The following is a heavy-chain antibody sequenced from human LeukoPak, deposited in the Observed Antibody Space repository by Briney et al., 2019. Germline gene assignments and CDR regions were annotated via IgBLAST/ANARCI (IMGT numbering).Heavy chain of an antibody. V-gene: IGHV3-30-3*01. CDR3: ARDRSIGMTTADRSFEY. D-gene: IGHD3-22*01. CDR1: GFTFNNYA. Sequence: GGSLRLSCAASGFTFNNYATHWVRQAQGKGLEWVAVISYDGSNKFYADSVKGRCSISRDYSKNALYLQINSLRAEDTAVYYCARDRSIGMTTADRSFEYWGQGILVTVSS. CDR2: ISYDGSNK. J-gene: IGHJ4*02.